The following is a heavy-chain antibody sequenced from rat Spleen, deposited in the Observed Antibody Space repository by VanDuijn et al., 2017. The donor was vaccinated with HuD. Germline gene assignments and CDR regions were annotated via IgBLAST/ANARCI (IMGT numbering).Heavy chain of an antibody. V-gene: IGHV5S13*01. CDR2: ISSGGDNT. J-gene: IGHJ3*01. CDR1: GFTCSDYD. Sequence: EVQLVESGGGLVQPGRSLKLSCTASGFTCSDYDMAWVRQAPTKGLEWIASISSGGDNTYYRDSVKGRFTISRDDAKSTQCLQMDSLRSEDTATYYCARHGGLRNWFAYWGQGTLVTVSS. D-gene: IGHD1-11*01. CDR3: ARHGGLRNWFAY.